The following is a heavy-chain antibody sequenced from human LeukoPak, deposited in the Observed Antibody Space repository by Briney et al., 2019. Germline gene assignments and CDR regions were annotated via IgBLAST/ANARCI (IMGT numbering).Heavy chain of an antibody. D-gene: IGHD2-21*02. V-gene: IGHV4-31*03. CDR3: ARELRLHLFYYYMDV. CDR2: IYYSGST. Sequence: PSETLSLTCTVSGGSISSGGYYWSWIRQRPGKGLEWIGYIYYSGSTYYNPSLKSRVTISVDTSKNQFSLKLSSVTAADTAVYYCARELRLHLFYYYMDVWGKGTTVTVSS. CDR1: GGSISSGGYY. J-gene: IGHJ6*03.